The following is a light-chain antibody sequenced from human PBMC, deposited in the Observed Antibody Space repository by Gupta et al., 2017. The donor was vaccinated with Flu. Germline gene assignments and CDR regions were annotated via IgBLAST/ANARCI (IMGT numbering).Light chain of an antibody. CDR3: QQRSDWVT. J-gene: IGKJ4*01. V-gene: IGKV3-11*01. CDR1: QSVGGY. Sequence: SPHTLSLSPGERAPLSCRASQSVGGYLAWYQQKPGRAPRLLIYDTSHRATGIPARFSGSGSETDFTLTISSLEPEDFAVYYCQQRSDWVTFGGGTKVQIK. CDR2: DTS.